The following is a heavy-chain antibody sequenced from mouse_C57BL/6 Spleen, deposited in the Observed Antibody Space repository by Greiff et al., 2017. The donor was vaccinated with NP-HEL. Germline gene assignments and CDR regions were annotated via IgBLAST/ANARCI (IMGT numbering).Heavy chain of an antibody. CDR1: GFTFSDYG. CDR3: ARRGTLGPSDAMDY. Sequence: EVQVVESGGGLVKPGGSLKLSCAASGFTFSDYGMHWVRQAPEKGLEWVAYISSGSSTIYYVDTVKGRFTTSRDNAKNTLFLQMTSLRSEDTAMYYCARRGTLGPSDAMDYWGQGTSVTVSS. D-gene: IGHD4-1*01. CDR2: ISSGSSTI. V-gene: IGHV5-17*01. J-gene: IGHJ4*01.